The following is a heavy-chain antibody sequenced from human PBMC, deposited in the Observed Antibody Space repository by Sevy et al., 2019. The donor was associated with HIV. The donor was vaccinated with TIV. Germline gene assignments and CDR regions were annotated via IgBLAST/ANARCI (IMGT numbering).Heavy chain of an antibody. J-gene: IGHJ4*02. D-gene: IGHD6-19*01. CDR3: GREGVSYSSGWYGDY. CDR2: ISYDGSNK. CDR1: GFTFSSYA. Sequence: GGSLRLSCAASGFTFSSYAMHWVRQAPGKGLEWVAVISYDGSNKYYADSVKGRFTISRDNSKNTLYLQMNSLRAEDTAVYYCGREGVSYSSGWYGDYWGQGTLVTVSS. V-gene: IGHV3-30*04.